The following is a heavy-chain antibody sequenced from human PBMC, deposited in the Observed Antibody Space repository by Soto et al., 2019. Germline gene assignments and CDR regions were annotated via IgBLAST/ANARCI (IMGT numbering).Heavy chain of an antibody. Sequence: QVQLQESGPGLVKPSQTLSLTCTVSGGSISRGGYYWSWIRQHPGKGLEWIGYIYYSGGTYYNPSLKSRVTISVDTSENQLSLRLSSVTAADPAVYYCARKDSGCADYIDVWGKGTTVTVSS. CDR1: GGSISRGGYY. J-gene: IGHJ6*03. D-gene: IGHD5-12*01. CDR3: ARKDSGCADYIDV. V-gene: IGHV4-31*03. CDR2: IYYSGGT.